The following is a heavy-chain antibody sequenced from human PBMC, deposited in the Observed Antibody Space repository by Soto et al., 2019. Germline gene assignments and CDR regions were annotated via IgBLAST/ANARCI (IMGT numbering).Heavy chain of an antibody. CDR3: AKDLYLYSSGWPYYFDY. V-gene: IGHV3-23*01. D-gene: IGHD6-25*01. J-gene: IGHJ4*02. Sequence: GGSLRLSCAASGFTFSSYAMSWVRQAPGKGLEWVSAISGSGGSTYYADSVKGRFTISRDNSKNTLYLQMNSLRAEDTAVYYCAKDLYLYSSGWPYYFDYWGQGTLVTVSS. CDR2: ISGSGGST. CDR1: GFTFSSYA.